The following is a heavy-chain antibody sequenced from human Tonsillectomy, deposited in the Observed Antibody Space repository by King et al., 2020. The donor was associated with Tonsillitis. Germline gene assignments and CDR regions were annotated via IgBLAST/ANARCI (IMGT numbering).Heavy chain of an antibody. CDR2: IYWDDDK. D-gene: IGHD6-19*01. V-gene: IGHV2-5*02. CDR3: AHSRRVAVAGLDH. J-gene: IGHJ4*02. Sequence: TLKESGPTLVKPTQTLTLTCTVSGLSLSASGVGVAWIRQPPGEAMEWLELIYWDDDKRYRPSLKSRLTITKDTSKNQAVLTMTNMDPVDTATYYCAHSRRVAVAGLDHWGQGILVTVSA. CDR1: GLSLSASGVG.